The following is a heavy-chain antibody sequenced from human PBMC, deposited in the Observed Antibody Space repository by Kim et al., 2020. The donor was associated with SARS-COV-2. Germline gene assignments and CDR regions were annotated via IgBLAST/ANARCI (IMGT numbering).Heavy chain of an antibody. CDR2: IYYTGST. Sequence: SETLSLTCTVSGGSISSYYWSWIRQPPGKGLEWIGYIYYTGSTYYNPSLKSRVIISVDTSQHQFSLKLTSVTAADTAVYYCARDSSRVDGMDVWGQGTTV. V-gene: IGHV4-59*01. CDR1: GGSISSYY. D-gene: IGHD6-13*01. J-gene: IGHJ6*02. CDR3: ARDSSRVDGMDV.